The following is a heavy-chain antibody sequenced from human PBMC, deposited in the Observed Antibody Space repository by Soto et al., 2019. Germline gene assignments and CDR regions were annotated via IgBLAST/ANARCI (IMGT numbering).Heavy chain of an antibody. CDR1: GFTFSSYW. D-gene: IGHD6-19*01. J-gene: IGHJ4*01. V-gene: IGHV3-7*01. CDR3: ARVAYFNGWIFDY. CDR2: IKQDGSEK. Sequence: PGGSLRLSCAASGFTFSSYWVSWVRQAPGKGLEWVANIKQDGSEKYYVDSVKGRLTLSRDNAKNSLQLQMNSLRAEDTAIYFCARVAYFNGWIFDYWGQGTLVTVSS.